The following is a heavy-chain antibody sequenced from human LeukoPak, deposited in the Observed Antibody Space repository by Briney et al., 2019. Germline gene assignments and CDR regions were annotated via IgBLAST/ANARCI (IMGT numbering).Heavy chain of an antibody. CDR2: VNPNSANT. D-gene: IGHD1-26*01. Sequence: ASVKVSCKASGYTFTSYDINWVRQATGQGLEWMGWVNPNSANTAYAQKFQGRVTMTRDTSISTAYMELSRLRSDDTAVYYCARARLWELLSRSFDYWGQGTLVTVSS. CDR3: ARARLWELLSRSFDY. J-gene: IGHJ4*02. CDR1: GYTFTSYD. V-gene: IGHV1-8*01.